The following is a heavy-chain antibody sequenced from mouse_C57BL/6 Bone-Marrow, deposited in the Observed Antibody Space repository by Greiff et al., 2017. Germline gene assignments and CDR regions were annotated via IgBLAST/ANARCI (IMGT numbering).Heavy chain of an antibody. CDR3: ARSGITDY. V-gene: IGHV1-64*01. Sequence: QVQLQQPGAELVKPGASVKLSCKASGYTFTSYWMHWVKQRPGQGLEWIGMINPNSGSTNSNEKFKSKATLTVYKSSSTAYMQSSSLTSEDSAFYYCARSGITDYWGQGTTLTGSS. J-gene: IGHJ2*01. CDR2: INPNSGST. CDR1: GYTFTSYW. D-gene: IGHD1-1*01.